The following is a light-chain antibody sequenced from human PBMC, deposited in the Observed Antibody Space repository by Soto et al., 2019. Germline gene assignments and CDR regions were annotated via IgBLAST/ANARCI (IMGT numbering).Light chain of an antibody. CDR3: LQYWDYSWT. CDR1: QGIGNP. CDR2: STS. Sequence: DIQMSQSPSSLSASVGDRFTITCRVSQGIGNPFIGWYQQKLGRPPKRLIYSTSTLQSGVPSRFSGSGSGTEFTLTISSLQPEDFATYYCLQYWDYSWTFGQGTKVDI. J-gene: IGKJ1*01. V-gene: IGKV1-17*01.